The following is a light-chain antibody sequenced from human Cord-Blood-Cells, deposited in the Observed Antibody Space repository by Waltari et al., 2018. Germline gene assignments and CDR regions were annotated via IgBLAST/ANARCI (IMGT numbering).Light chain of an antibody. CDR1: SSNLGSHY. Sequence: QSVLTQPPSASGTPGQRFTISCSGSSSNLGSHYVYWYQQLPGTATKLLIYRNNQRPSGVPDRFSGSKSGTSASLAISGLRSEDEADYYCAAWDDSLSGWVFGGGTKLTIL. V-gene: IGLV1-47*01. CDR3: AAWDDSLSGWV. J-gene: IGLJ3*02. CDR2: RNN.